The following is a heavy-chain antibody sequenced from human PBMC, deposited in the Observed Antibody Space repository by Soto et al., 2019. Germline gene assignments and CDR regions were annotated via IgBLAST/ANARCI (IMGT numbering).Heavy chain of an antibody. CDR1: GGSFSGYY. CDR3: ARGRPELELRNYYYHYYMDV. Sequence: SETLSLTCAVYGGSFSGYYWSWIRQPPGKGLEWIGEINHSGSTNYNPSLKSRVTISVDTSKNQFSLKLSSVTAADTAVYYCARGRPELELRNYYYHYYMDVWGKGTTVTVSS. V-gene: IGHV4-34*01. D-gene: IGHD1-7*01. CDR2: INHSGST. J-gene: IGHJ6*03.